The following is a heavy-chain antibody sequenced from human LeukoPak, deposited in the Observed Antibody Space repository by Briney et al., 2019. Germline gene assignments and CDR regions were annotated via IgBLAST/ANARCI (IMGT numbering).Heavy chain of an antibody. J-gene: IGHJ4*02. Sequence: GGSLRLSCAASGFTFSDYYMSWIRQAPGKGLEWLSYISGSGSTIYYADSVKGRFTISRDNAKNSLYLQMNSLRAEDTALYYCARSPRGDSSGYYLSDYWRQGTLVTVSS. CDR2: ISGSGSTI. D-gene: IGHD3-22*01. V-gene: IGHV3-11*01. CDR3: ARSPRGDSSGYYLSDY. CDR1: GFTFSDYY.